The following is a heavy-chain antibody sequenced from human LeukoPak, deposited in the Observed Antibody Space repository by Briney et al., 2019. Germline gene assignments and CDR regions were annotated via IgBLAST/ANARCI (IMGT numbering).Heavy chain of an antibody. CDR1: GFTLCYHT. D-gene: IGHD3-10*01. J-gene: IGHJ6*03. CDR3: ARDPVAFGDYYYYYMDV. CDR2: IRSSSSII. Sequence: GGPLTLSCSPSGFTLCYHTMHWVRHAPEEGLECGSYIRSSSSIIYYADSVKGRFTISRDNGKNSLYLQMNSLRAEDTAVYYCARDPVAFGDYYYYYMDVWGKGTTVTVSS. V-gene: IGHV3-48*01.